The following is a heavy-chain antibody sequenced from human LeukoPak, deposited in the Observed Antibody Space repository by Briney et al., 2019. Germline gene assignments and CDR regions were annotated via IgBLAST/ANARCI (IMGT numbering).Heavy chain of an antibody. CDR1: GCTFSSYA. CDR3: AREVTGTTYDFFGFDY. V-gene: IGHV1-69*13. Sequence: GASLNVSCKASGCTFSSYAIKWVRQGPGQGLEWMGGVIPIFGTANYAQKFQGRVTITADESTSTAYMELSSLRSEDTAVYYCAREVTGTTYDFFGFDYWGQGTLVTVSS. CDR2: VIPIFGTA. D-gene: IGHD1-20*01. J-gene: IGHJ4*02.